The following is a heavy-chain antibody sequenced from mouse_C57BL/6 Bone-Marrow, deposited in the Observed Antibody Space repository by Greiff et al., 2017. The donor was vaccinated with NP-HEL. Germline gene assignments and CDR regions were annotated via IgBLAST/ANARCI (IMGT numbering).Heavy chain of an antibody. CDR1: GFTFSDYG. Sequence: EVKLMESGGGLVQPGGSLKLSCAASGFTFSDYGMAWVRQAPRKGPEWVAFISNLAYSIYYADTVTGRFTISRENAKNTLYLEMSSLRSEDTAMYYCARHGRGGFAYWGQGTLVTVSA. J-gene: IGHJ3*01. CDR2: ISNLAYSI. D-gene: IGHD1-1*01. V-gene: IGHV5-15*01. CDR3: ARHGRGGFAY.